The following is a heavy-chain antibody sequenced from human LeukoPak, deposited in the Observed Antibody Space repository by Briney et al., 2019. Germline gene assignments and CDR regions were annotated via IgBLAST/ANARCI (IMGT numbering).Heavy chain of an antibody. V-gene: IGHV3-23*01. Sequence: PGGSLRLSCAASGFTFSSYAMSWGRQAPGKGLEWVSAISGSGGSTYYADSVKGRFTISRDNSKNTLYLQMNSLRAEDTAVYYCAKNMYYDFWSGYSRIDPWGQGTLVTVSS. D-gene: IGHD3-3*01. CDR3: AKNMYYDFWSGYSRIDP. CDR1: GFTFSSYA. J-gene: IGHJ5*02. CDR2: ISGSGGST.